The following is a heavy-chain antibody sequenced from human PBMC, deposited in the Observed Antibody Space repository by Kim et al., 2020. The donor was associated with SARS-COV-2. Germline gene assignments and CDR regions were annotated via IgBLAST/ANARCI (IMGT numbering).Heavy chain of an antibody. Sequence: GGSLRLSCAASGFTFSSYSMNWVRQAPGKGLEWVSSISSSSSYIYYAYSVKGRFTISRDNAKNSLYLQMNSLRAEDTAVYYCARDVHYDFWSGYLYYFDYWGQGTLVTVSS. V-gene: IGHV3-21*01. CDR3: ARDVHYDFWSGYLYYFDY. CDR2: ISSSSSYI. CDR1: GFTFSSYS. D-gene: IGHD3-3*01. J-gene: IGHJ4*02.